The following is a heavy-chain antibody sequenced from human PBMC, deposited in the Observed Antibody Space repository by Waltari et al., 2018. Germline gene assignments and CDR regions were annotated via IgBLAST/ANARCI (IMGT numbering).Heavy chain of an antibody. Sequence: QVNLVESGGGVVQPGGSLRLSCATSGFTFSNFGMHWVRQAPGKGVEWVALIWVDGSDKFYADSVRGRFTISRDNSARTLYLDMDSLRLDDTAMYYCAKDAFGNTYLDFWGQGTLVTVSS. CDR3: AKDAFGNTYLDF. CDR2: IWVDGSDK. V-gene: IGHV3-30*02. J-gene: IGHJ4*02. D-gene: IGHD2-2*02. CDR1: GFTFSNFG.